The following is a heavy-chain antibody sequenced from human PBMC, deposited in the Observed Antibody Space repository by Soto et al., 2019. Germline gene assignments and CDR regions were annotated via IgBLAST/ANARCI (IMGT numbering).Heavy chain of an antibody. D-gene: IGHD1-26*01. Sequence: QVQLVQSGGDVKTPGASVKVPCTPFRYTFTSHGIAWVRQAPGQGLEWMGWISTFNGKTDYAQKFQGRVTMTADTITSTVHMELRSLRSDDTAVYYCARLLTEGATFREDAFDLWGQGTKVTGSS. V-gene: IGHV1-18*01. CDR3: ARLLTEGATFREDAFDL. CDR1: RYTFTSHG. CDR2: ISTFNGKT. J-gene: IGHJ3*01.